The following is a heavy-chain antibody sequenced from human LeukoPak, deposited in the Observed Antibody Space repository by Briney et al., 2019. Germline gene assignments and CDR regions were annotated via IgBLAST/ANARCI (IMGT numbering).Heavy chain of an antibody. V-gene: IGHV4-39*01. CDR1: GGSISSSSYY. D-gene: IGHD3-3*01. Sequence: SETVSLTCTVSGGSISSSSYYWGWIRQPPGKGLEWIGTIYYSGSTYYNLSLRSRPTITVDTSKNQFSLRLSSVTAADTAVYYCARVPGRFLGGPRIFDHWGQSTLVTVSS. J-gene: IGHJ4*02. CDR2: IYYSGST. CDR3: ARVPGRFLGGPRIFDH.